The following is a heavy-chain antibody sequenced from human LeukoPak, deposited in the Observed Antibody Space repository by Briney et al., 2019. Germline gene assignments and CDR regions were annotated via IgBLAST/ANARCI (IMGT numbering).Heavy chain of an antibody. CDR3: ARVSLVGYFDY. CDR2: INHSGST. J-gene: IGHJ4*02. Sequence: SETLSLTCAVYGGSFSGYYWSWIRQPPGKGLEWIGEINHSGSTNYNPSLKSRVTISVDTSKNQFSLKLSSVTAADTAVYYCARVSLVGYFDYWGQGTLVTVSS. CDR1: GGSFSGYY. V-gene: IGHV4-34*01. D-gene: IGHD2-8*02.